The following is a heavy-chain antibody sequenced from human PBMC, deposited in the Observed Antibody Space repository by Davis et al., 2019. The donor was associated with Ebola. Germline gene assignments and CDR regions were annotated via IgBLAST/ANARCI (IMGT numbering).Heavy chain of an antibody. V-gene: IGHV4-4*09. Sequence: SETLSLTCTVSGGSFSTYYWSWVRQPPGKGLEWIGEIYPSGNTNYNPSLKSRVTMSVDTSKNQFSLKLSSVTAADTAVYYCARGNYGDYIVLYYYNMDVWGQGTTVTVSS. D-gene: IGHD4-17*01. CDR3: ARGNYGDYIVLYYYNMDV. CDR1: GGSFSTYY. CDR2: IYPSGNT. J-gene: IGHJ6*02.